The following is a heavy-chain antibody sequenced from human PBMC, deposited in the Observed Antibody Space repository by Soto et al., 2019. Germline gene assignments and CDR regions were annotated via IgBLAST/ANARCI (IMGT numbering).Heavy chain of an antibody. CDR3: ARVPKGVVVAANDY. V-gene: IGHV3-11*01. CDR2: VSRSGSSI. Sequence: VQLLESGGGLVKPGGSLRLSCAASGFTFSDHFMSWIRQAPGQGLEWVSYVSRSGSSIYYADSVKGRFTISRDNAKNSLYLQMNSLRAEDTAVYYCARVPKGVVVAANDYWGQGSLVTVSS. CDR1: GFTFSDHF. J-gene: IGHJ4*02. D-gene: IGHD2-15*01.